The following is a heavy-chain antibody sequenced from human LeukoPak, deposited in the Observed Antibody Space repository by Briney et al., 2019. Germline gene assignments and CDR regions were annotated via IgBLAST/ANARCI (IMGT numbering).Heavy chain of an antibody. CDR3: AIHGWSFDP. V-gene: IGHV4-59*12. CDR2: IYYSGST. Sequence: SETLSLTCSVSGGSISSYYWSWIRQPPGKGLECIGYIYYSGSTNYNPSLKSRVTISVDTSKNQFSLKLSSVTAADTAVYYCAIHGWSFDPWGQGTLVTVSS. J-gene: IGHJ5*02. D-gene: IGHD3-3*01. CDR1: GGSISSYY.